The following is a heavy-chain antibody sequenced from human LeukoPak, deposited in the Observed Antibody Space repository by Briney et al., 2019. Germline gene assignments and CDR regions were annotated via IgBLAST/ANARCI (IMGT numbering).Heavy chain of an antibody. CDR1: GFTFSGYY. J-gene: IGHJ5*02. V-gene: IGHV3-11*05. CDR3: AREGPGNWFDP. CDR2: LNSSSSYT. Sequence: GGSLRLSCAASGFTFSGYYMSWIRQAPGKGLEWVSYLNSSSSYTNYADSVKGRFSISRDNAKNSLYLQMNSLRAEATAVYYCAREGPGNWFDPWGQGTLVTVSS.